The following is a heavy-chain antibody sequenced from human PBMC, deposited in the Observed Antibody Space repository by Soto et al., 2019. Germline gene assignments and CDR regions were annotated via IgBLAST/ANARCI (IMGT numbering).Heavy chain of an antibody. J-gene: IGHJ4*02. D-gene: IGHD1-26*01. Sequence: SQTLSLTCAISGDSVSSNSATWDWIRQSPSRGLEWLGRTYYRSKWSNDYAVSVKGRITINPDTPNNQFSLHLNSVTPEDTAVYYCARDIGYSGSYAFDYWGQGTLVTVSS. CDR1: GDSVSSNSAT. CDR2: TYYRSKWSN. V-gene: IGHV6-1*01. CDR3: ARDIGYSGSYAFDY.